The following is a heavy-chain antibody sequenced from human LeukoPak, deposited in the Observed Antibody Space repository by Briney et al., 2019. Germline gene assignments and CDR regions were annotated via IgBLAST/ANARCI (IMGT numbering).Heavy chain of an antibody. D-gene: IGHD4-11*01. V-gene: IGHV3-7*01. CDR3: ARDRESESDSEGDY. CDR1: GFTFSRFW. CDR2: IKQGGSEI. J-gene: IGHJ4*02. Sequence: GGSLRLSCSASGFTFSRFWMSWVRQAPGKGLEYVALIKQGGSEIYHMDSVKGRFTISRDDATNSLYLQMSSLRVEDTALYYCARDRESESDSEGDYWGQGTLVTVSS.